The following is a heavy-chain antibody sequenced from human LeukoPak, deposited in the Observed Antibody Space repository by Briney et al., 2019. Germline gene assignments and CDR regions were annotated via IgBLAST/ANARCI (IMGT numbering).Heavy chain of an antibody. Sequence: SETLSLTCTVSGGSMSSSSHYWGWSRQPPGKGPVWIGTIYYSGSTYYNPSLKSRVTRSVDTSNNQFSLKLSSVTAADTAVYSWARPSYCTNGVCSTFDFWGQGTLVTVSS. V-gene: IGHV4-39*01. CDR2: IYYSGST. D-gene: IGHD2-8*01. CDR1: GGSMSSSSHY. J-gene: IGHJ5*01. CDR3: ARPSYCTNGVCSTFDF.